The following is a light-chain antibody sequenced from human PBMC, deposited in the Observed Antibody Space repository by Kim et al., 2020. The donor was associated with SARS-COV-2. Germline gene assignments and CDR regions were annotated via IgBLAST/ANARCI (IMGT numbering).Light chain of an antibody. CDR2: DVS. CDR3: SSYTSSSTWV. J-gene: IGLJ3*02. V-gene: IGLV2-14*03. Sequence: GQSITTSCTGTSSDVGGYNYVSWYQQHPGKAPTLMIYDVSNRPSGVSNRFSGSKSGNTASLTISGLQAEDEADYYCSSYTSSSTWVFGGGTQLTVL. CDR1: SSDVGGYNY.